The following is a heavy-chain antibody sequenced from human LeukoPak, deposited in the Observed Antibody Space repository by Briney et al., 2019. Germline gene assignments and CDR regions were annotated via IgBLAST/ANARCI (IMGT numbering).Heavy chain of an antibody. CDR3: AKGASGSYHTPYDY. V-gene: IGHV3-23*01. CDR1: GFTFSSYA. D-gene: IGHD1-26*01. Sequence: GGSLRLYCAASGFTFSSYAMTWVRQAPGKGLEWVSDISVSGGNTYYADSVQGRFIISRDNSKNTLNLQMNSLRVEDTAVYYCAKGASGSYHTPYDYWGQGSLVTVSS. J-gene: IGHJ4*02. CDR2: ISVSGGNT.